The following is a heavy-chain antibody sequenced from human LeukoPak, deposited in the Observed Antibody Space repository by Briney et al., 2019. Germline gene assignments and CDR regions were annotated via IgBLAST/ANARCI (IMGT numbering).Heavy chain of an antibody. CDR3: ARAGELRYMDV. Sequence: GGSLRLSCSASGFIFSEYYMTWIRQAPGKGLEWVSTIKGTGLTTYYADSVKGRFTISRDNAKNTVFLQMGSLRADDTAMYYCARAGELRYMDVWGKGTAVTVSS. D-gene: IGHD3-16*01. J-gene: IGHJ6*03. CDR1: GFIFSEYY. CDR2: IKGTGLTT. V-gene: IGHV3-11*01.